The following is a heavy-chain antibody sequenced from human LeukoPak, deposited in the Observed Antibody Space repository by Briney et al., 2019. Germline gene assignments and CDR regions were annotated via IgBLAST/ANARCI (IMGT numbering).Heavy chain of an antibody. CDR3: ARQDTYSMDV. CDR1: GGSISSYY. CDR2: IYSSGST. V-gene: IGHV4-59*08. J-gene: IGHJ6*02. Sequence: SETLSLTCTVSGGSISSYYWSWIRQPPGKGLEWIGYIYSSGSTNYNPSLKSRVTISVDTSKNQFSLKLSSVTAADTAVYYCARQDTYSMDVWGQGTTVTVSS.